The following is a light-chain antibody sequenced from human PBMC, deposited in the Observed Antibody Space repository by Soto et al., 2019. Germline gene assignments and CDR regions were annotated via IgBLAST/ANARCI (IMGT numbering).Light chain of an antibody. CDR1: QGIRND. J-gene: IGKJ1*01. Sequence: AIQMTQSPSSLSASVGDRVTITCRVSQGIRNDLGWYQQKPGKAPKLLIYAASSLQSGVPSRFSGSGSGTDFPLTISSLQPEDFATYYCLQDYNYPWTFGQGTKVEIK. CDR2: AAS. V-gene: IGKV1-6*01. CDR3: LQDYNYPWT.